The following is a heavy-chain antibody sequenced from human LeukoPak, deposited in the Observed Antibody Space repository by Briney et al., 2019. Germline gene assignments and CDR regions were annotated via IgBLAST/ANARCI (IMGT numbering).Heavy chain of an antibody. J-gene: IGHJ4*02. CDR3: ARGYSSSWNYFDY. Sequence: PSETLSLTCTVSGGSISNYWWSWIRQPPGKGLEWIGYVFDSGGTNYNPSLKSRVTISVDTSKKQFSLKLSSVTAADTAVCYCARGYSSSWNYFDYWGQGTLVTVSS. V-gene: IGHV4-59*01. D-gene: IGHD6-13*01. CDR1: GGSISNYW. CDR2: VFDSGGT.